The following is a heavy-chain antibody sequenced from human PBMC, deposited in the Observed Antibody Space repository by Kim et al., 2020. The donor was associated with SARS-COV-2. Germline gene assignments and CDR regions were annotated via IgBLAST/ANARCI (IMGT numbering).Heavy chain of an antibody. CDR1: GFIFNNYW. V-gene: IGHV3-7*01. CDR3: STRRGLSGDYPDY. Sequence: GGSLRLSCEASGFIFNNYWMSWVRQAPGKGLELVAYTKHDGSEKYYVDSVKGRSTISRYNAENSLYLQMNSLRADDTAVYYCSTRRGLSGDYPDYCGQGT. CDR2: TKHDGSEK. J-gene: IGHJ4*02. D-gene: IGHD3-10*01.